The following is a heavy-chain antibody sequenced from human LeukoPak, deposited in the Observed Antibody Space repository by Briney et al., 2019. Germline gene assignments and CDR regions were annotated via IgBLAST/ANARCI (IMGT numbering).Heavy chain of an antibody. CDR3: AKEGAAYYDFWSGYYPPYYFDY. CDR1: GFTFSSYA. Sequence: GGSLRLSCAASGFTFSSYAMSWVRQAPGKGLEWVSAISGSGGSTYYADSVKGRFTISRDNSKNTLYLQMNSLRAEDTAVYYCAKEGAAYYDFWSGYYPPYYFDYWGQGTLVTVSS. J-gene: IGHJ4*02. V-gene: IGHV3-23*01. D-gene: IGHD3-3*01. CDR2: ISGSGGST.